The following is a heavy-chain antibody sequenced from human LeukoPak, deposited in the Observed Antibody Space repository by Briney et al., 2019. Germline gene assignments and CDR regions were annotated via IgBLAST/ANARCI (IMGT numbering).Heavy chain of an antibody. CDR1: GFTFSDYN. J-gene: IGHJ4*02. CDR3: ARHRGGYDL. V-gene: IGHV3-11*04. CDR2: ISSSGVTI. Sequence: GGSLRLSCAASGFTFSDYNMNWVRQAPGKGLEWVSYISSSGVTIYYADSVKGRFTISRDNAKNSLYLQMNSLRAEDTAVFYCARHRGGYDLWGQGTLVTVSS. D-gene: IGHD5-12*01.